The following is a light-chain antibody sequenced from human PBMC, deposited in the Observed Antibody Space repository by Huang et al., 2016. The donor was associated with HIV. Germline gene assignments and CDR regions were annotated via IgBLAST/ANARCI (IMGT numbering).Light chain of an antibody. CDR2: DAS. Sequence: EIVLTQSPATLSLSPGERSTLYCRASQGLANYLAWYQQKPGQAPRLLIYDASNRATGIPARFIGSGSGTDFTLTISSLEPEDFAVYYCQQRGNWQLTFGGGTKVEIK. CDR1: QGLANY. CDR3: QQRGNWQLT. J-gene: IGKJ4*01. V-gene: IGKV3-11*01.